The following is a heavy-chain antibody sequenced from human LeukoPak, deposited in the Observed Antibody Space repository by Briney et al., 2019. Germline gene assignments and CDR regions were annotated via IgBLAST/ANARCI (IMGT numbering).Heavy chain of an antibody. V-gene: IGHV4-4*09. D-gene: IGHD5-18*01. CDR1: GGSISSYY. CDR2: IYHSGST. J-gene: IGHJ4*02. Sequence: SETLSLTCTVSGGSISSYYWSWIRQPPGKGLEWIGYIYHSGSTYYNPSLKSRVTISVDTSKNQFSLKLSSVTAADTAVYYCARVLGYSYTYYFDYWGQGTLVTVSS. CDR3: ARVLGYSYTYYFDY.